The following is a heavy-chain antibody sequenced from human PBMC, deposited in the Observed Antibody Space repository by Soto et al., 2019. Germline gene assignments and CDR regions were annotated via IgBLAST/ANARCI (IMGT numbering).Heavy chain of an antibody. D-gene: IGHD1-7*01. Sequence: EVQLVESGGGLVQPGGSLRLSCVASEFTFSNYWMHWVRQAPGKGLEWVSRTNGDGSTTNYADSVKGRFTISRDNAKNMVYLQMNRLRVEDTAVYYCARDNWNSYWGQGTLVTVSS. J-gene: IGHJ4*02. CDR3: ARDNWNSY. V-gene: IGHV3-74*01. CDR2: TNGDGSTT. CDR1: EFTFSNYW.